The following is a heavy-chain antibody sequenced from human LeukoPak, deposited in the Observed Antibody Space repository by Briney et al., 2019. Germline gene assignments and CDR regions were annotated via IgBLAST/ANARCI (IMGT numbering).Heavy chain of an antibody. CDR2: INPGDSDP. Sequence: GESLKISCQASGYTFNTYWIGWARQMPGKGLEWMGIINPGDSDPRYSPSFQGRATISADRSISTAYLQWSSLKASDTAMYYCARHGVGSSWFGFDYWGQGTLVTVSS. CDR3: ARHGVGSSWFGFDY. V-gene: IGHV5-51*01. D-gene: IGHD6-13*01. CDR1: GYTFNTYW. J-gene: IGHJ4*02.